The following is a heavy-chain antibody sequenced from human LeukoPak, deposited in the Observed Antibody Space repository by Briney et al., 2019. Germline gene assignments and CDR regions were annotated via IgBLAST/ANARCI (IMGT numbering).Heavy chain of an antibody. CDR2: ISGSGDNT. CDR1: GFTFSSYA. V-gene: IGHV3-23*01. CDR3: AKGSYYDSSGSFYFDY. D-gene: IGHD3-22*01. Sequence: GGSLRLSCAASGFTFSSYAMSWDRQAPGKGLEWVSGISGSGDNTYYADSVKGRFTISRDNSKNTLYVQVNSLGTEDTAAYYCAKGSYYDSSGSFYFDYWGQGTLVTVSS. J-gene: IGHJ4*02.